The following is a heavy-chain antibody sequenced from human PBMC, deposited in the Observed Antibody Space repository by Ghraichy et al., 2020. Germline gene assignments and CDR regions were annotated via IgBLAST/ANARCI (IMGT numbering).Heavy chain of an antibody. D-gene: IGHD3-3*01. CDR1: GGSFSGYY. J-gene: IGHJ6*02. V-gene: IGHV4-34*01. CDR3: AGFWSGYYRPYGMDV. CDR2: INHSGST. Sequence: SETLSLTCAVYGGSFSGYYWSWIRQPPGKGLEWIGEINHSGSTNYNPSLKSRVTISVDTSKNQFSLKLSSVTAADTAVYYCAGFWSGYYRPYGMDVWGQGTTVTVSS.